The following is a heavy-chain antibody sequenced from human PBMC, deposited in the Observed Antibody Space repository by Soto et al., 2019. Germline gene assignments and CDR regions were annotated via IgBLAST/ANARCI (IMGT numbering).Heavy chain of an antibody. CDR3: AGDRCGGDCYSYSWFDP. V-gene: IGHV1-69*08. J-gene: IGHJ5*02. CDR1: GGTFSSYT. D-gene: IGHD2-21*02. Sequence: QVQLVQSGAEVKKPGSSVKVSCKASGGTFSSYTISWVRQAPGQGLEWMGRIIPILGIANYAQKFQGRVTSNADNSTSTAYMELSRLRSEDKVGDYCAGDRCGGDCYSYSWFDPWGQGTLVTVSS. CDR2: IIPILGIA.